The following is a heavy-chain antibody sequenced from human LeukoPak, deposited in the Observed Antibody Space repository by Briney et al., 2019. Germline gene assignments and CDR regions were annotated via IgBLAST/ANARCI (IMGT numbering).Heavy chain of an antibody. CDR2: ISYDGGNK. Sequence: GSLRLSCAASGFILSDYNMHWVRQAPGRGLEWVALISYDGGNKYYADSVKGRFTISRDNSKSTLYLQMNSLTAEDTAVYYCARDRLLWFGELFDHWGQGTLDTVSS. J-gene: IGHJ4*02. V-gene: IGHV3-30-3*01. D-gene: IGHD3-10*01. CDR3: ARDRLLWFGELFDH. CDR1: GFILSDYN.